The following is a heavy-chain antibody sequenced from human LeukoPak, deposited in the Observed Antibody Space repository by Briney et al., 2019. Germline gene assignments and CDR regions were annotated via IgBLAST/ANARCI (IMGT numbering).Heavy chain of an antibody. D-gene: IGHD1-14*01. CDR1: GVSFSGYY. Sequence: PSETLSLTCAVYGVSFSGYYWSWIRQPPGKGLEWIGEINHSGSTNYNPSLKSRVTISVDTSKNQFSLKLSSVTAADTAVYYCARGEEARLNRSAWYYYYMDVWGKGTTVTVSS. CDR2: INHSGST. J-gene: IGHJ6*03. V-gene: IGHV4-34*01. CDR3: ARGEEARLNRSAWYYYYMDV.